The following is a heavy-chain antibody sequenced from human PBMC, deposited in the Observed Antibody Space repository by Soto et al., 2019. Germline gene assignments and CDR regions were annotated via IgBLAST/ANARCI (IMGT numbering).Heavy chain of an antibody. CDR1: GGSFSGYY. D-gene: IGHD4-17*01. CDR3: ARDHRVADYGDTNSDT. CDR2: INHSGNT. J-gene: IGHJ5*02. V-gene: IGHV4-34*01. Sequence: QAQLQQWGAGLLKPSETLSLTCAVYGGSFSGYYWSWIRQPPGKGLEWLGEINHSGNTNYNPSLKSRVTISGDTPKKQFSLKLNFVSAADTAVYYCARDHRVADYGDTNSDTWGQGTLVTVSS.